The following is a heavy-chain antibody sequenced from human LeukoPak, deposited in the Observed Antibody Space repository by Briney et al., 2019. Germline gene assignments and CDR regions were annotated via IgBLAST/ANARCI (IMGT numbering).Heavy chain of an antibody. CDR2: ISYDGRNI. Sequence: PGGSLRLSCAASEFTFSSYAMHWVRQAPGKGLEWVAVISYDGRNIYYADSVKGRFTISRDNSKNTLYLQMNSLRAEDTAVYYCARDREWSRVYQYMDVWGKGTTVTVSS. CDR1: EFTFSSYA. D-gene: IGHD6-19*01. V-gene: IGHV3-30*04. J-gene: IGHJ6*04. CDR3: ARDREWSRVYQYMDV.